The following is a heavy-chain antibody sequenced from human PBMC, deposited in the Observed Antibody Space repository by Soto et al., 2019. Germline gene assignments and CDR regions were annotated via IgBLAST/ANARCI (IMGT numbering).Heavy chain of an antibody. D-gene: IGHD3-10*01. Sequence: SETLSLTCAVYGGSFSGYYWSWIRQPPGKGLEWIGEINHSGSTNYNPSLKSRVTISVDTSKNQFSLKLSSVTAADTAVYYCARGALYYYGSGEYFQHWGQGTLVTVSS. V-gene: IGHV4-34*01. CDR2: INHSGST. CDR1: GGSFSGYY. J-gene: IGHJ1*01. CDR3: ARGALYYYGSGEYFQH.